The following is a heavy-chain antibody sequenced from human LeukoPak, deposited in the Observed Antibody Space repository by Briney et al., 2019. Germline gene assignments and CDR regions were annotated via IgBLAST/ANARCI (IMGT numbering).Heavy chain of an antibody. V-gene: IGHV3-21*01. CDR1: GFTFSSYS. CDR3: ARDLGLDYGDYPDYFDY. Sequence: PGGSLRLSCAASGFTFSSYSTDWVRQAPGKGLEWVSSISSSSSYIYYADSVKGRFTISRDNAKNSLYLQMNSLRAEDTAVYYCARDLGLDYGDYPDYFDYWGQGTLVTVSS. J-gene: IGHJ4*02. CDR2: ISSSSSYI. D-gene: IGHD4-17*01.